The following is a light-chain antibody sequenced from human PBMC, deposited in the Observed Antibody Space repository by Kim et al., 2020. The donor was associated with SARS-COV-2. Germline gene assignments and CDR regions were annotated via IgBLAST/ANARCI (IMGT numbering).Light chain of an antibody. CDR3: QSRDSGGNVV. Sequence: SSELTQDPAVSVALGQTVRITCQGDSLRSYYATWYQHKPRQAPLLVIFGRSNRPSGIPDRFSGSTSGNTASLTISGAQAEDEADFYCQSRDSGGNVVFGGGTQLTVL. J-gene: IGLJ2*01. V-gene: IGLV3-19*01. CDR2: GRS. CDR1: SLRSYY.